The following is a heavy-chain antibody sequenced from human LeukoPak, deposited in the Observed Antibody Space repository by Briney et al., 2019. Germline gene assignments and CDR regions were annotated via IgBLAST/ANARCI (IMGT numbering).Heavy chain of an antibody. CDR3: ARSNYYCSSTSCYPEYFQH. V-gene: IGHV3-23*01. J-gene: IGHJ1*01. Sequence: PGGSLRLSCAASGFTFSTNAMTWVRRAPGKGLEWVSGISGNGGSTYYADSVKGRFTISRDNSENTLYLQMNSLRAEDTAVYYCARSNYYCSSTSCYPEYFQHWGQGTLVTVSS. CDR2: ISGNGGST. D-gene: IGHD2-2*01. CDR1: GFTFSTNA.